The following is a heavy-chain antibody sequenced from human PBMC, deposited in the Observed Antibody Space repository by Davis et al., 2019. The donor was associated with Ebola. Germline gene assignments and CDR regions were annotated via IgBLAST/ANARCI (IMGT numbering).Heavy chain of an antibody. V-gene: IGHV3-23*01. Sequence: GESLKISCAASGFTFSSYAMSWVRQAPGKGLEWVSAISGSGGSTYYADSVKGRFTISRDNSKNTLYLQMNSLRAEDTAVYYCAKWGGIVVVPAATEGDAFDIWGQGTMVTVSS. CDR2: ISGSGGST. D-gene: IGHD2-2*01. CDR1: GFTFSSYA. CDR3: AKWGGIVVVPAATEGDAFDI. J-gene: IGHJ3*02.